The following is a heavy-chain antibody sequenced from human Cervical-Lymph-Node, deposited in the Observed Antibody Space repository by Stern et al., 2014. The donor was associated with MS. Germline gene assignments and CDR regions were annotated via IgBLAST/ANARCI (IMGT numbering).Heavy chain of an antibody. V-gene: IGHV1-46*01. Sequence: VQLVESGAEVKKPGASVKVSCQTSGYTFTDYYLHWVRQAPGQGLEWMGIINPSGGSTSYAQKFQGRVTLTRDTSTGTVHMELSSLRSEDTAVYYCALMTTVTRGFDYWGQGTLVTVSS. J-gene: IGHJ4*02. D-gene: IGHD4-17*01. CDR2: INPSGGST. CDR1: GYTFTDYY. CDR3: ALMTTVTRGFDY.